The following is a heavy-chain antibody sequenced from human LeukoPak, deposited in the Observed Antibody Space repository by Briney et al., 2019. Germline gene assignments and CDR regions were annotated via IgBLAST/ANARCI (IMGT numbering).Heavy chain of an antibody. CDR3: ARGQSITMIVVVPYFDY. V-gene: IGHV3-30-3*01. Sequence: GRSLRLSCAASGFTFSSYAMHWVRQAPGKGLEWVAVISYDGSNKYYADSVKGRFTISRDNSKNTLYPQMNSLRAEDTAVYYCARGQSITMIVVVPYFDYWGQGTLVTVSS. D-gene: IGHD3-22*01. CDR2: ISYDGSNK. CDR1: GFTFSSYA. J-gene: IGHJ4*02.